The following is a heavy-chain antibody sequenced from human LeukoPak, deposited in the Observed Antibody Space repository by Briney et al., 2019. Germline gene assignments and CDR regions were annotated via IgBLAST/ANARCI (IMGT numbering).Heavy chain of an antibody. CDR2: IYHSGMS. CDR1: GYSISSGYY. V-gene: IGHV4-38-2*02. CDR3: ARVIPASLKQWLVRDV. Sequence: SETLSLTCTVSGYSISSGYYWGWIRQPPGKGLEWIGSIYHSGMSFYNPSLKSRVTISVDTSKNQFSLKLSSVTAADTAVYYCARVIPASLKQWLVRDVWGKGTTVTVSS. J-gene: IGHJ6*04. D-gene: IGHD6-19*01.